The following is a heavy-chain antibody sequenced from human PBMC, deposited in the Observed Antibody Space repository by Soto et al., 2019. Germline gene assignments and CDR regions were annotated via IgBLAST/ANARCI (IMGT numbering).Heavy chain of an antibody. Sequence: QVQLQQWGAGLLKPSETLSLTCAVYGGSFSGYYWSWIRQPPGKGLEWIGEINHSGSTNYNPSLKSRVTISVDTSKNQFSLKLSSVTAADTAVYYCARAESSPGIEAAFDYWGQGTLVTVSS. CDR2: INHSGST. CDR1: GGSFSGYY. D-gene: IGHD6-13*01. V-gene: IGHV4-34*01. J-gene: IGHJ4*02. CDR3: ARAESSPGIEAAFDY.